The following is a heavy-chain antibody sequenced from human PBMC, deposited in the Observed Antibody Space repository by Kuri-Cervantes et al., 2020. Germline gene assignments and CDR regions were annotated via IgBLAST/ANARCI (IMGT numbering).Heavy chain of an antibody. CDR2: MNPNSGNT. D-gene: IGHD5-18*01. V-gene: IGHV1-8*01. CDR1: GYTFTSYD. J-gene: IGHJ6*02. Sequence: ASVKVSCKASGYTFTSYDINWVRQATGQGLEWMGWMNPNSGNTGYAQKFQGRVTITADESTSTAYMELSSLRSEDAAVYYCASAITRGYSYEDQYYYYGMDVWGQGTTVTVSS. CDR3: ASAITRGYSYEDQYYYYGMDV.